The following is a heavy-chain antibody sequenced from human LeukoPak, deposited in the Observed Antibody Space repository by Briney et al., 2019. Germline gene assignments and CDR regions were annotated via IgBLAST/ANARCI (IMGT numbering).Heavy chain of an antibody. D-gene: IGHD4-17*01. CDR3: ARSYGGDPAGGQY. CDR2: IYSGGST. V-gene: IGHV3-53*01. CDR1: GFTVSSNY. J-gene: IGHJ4*02. Sequence: PGGSLRLSCAASGFTVSSNYMSWVRQAPGKGLEWVSVIYSGGSTYYADSVKGRFTISRDNSKNTLYLQMNSLRAEDTAVYYCARSYGGDPAGGQYWGQGTLVTVSS.